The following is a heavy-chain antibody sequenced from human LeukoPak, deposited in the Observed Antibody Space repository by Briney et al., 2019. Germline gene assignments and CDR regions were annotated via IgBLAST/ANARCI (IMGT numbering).Heavy chain of an antibody. CDR3: ARGYCSSTSCYEPFDY. CDR2: ISSNGGST. V-gene: IGHV3-64*01. CDR1: GFTFSSYA. Sequence: GGSLRLSCAASGFTFSSYAMHWVRQAPGKGLEYVSAISSNGGSTYYANSVKGRFTISRDNSKNTLYLQMGSLRAEDMAVYYCARGYCSSTSCYEPFDYWGQGTLVTVSS. D-gene: IGHD2-2*01. J-gene: IGHJ4*02.